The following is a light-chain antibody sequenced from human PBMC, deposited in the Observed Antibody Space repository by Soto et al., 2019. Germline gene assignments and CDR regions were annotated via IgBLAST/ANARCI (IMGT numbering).Light chain of an antibody. CDR1: SSNIGNNF. CDR3: GTWDSSLSVWL. J-gene: IGLJ3*02. CDR2: DND. Sequence: QSVLTQPPSVSAAPGQKVTISCSGSSSNIGNNFVSWYQHLPGTAPKLLIYDNDKRPSGIPDRFSGSKSGTSATLGVTGLQTGDEADYYCGTWDSSLSVWLFGGGTKLTVL. V-gene: IGLV1-51*01.